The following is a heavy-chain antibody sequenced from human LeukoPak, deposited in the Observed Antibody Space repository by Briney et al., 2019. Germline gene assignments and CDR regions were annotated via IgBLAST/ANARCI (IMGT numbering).Heavy chain of an antibody. CDR2: IYYSGST. V-gene: IGHV4-59*01. J-gene: IGHJ4*02. CDR3: ARDSPTYSGLTDY. CDR1: GGSISSYY. Sequence: SETLSLTCTVSGGSISSYYWSWIRQPPGKGLEWIGYIYYSGSTNYNPSLKSRVTISVDTSKNQFSLKLSSATAADTAVYYCARDSPTYSGLTDYWGQGTLVTVSS. D-gene: IGHD5-12*01.